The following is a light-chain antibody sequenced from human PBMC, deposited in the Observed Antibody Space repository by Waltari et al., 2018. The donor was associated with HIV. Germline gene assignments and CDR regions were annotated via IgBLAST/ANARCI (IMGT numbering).Light chain of an antibody. CDR3: AAWDASLSVWV. V-gene: IGLV1-47*01. CDR2: RSN. J-gene: IGLJ3*02. Sequence: QSVLTQPPSASGIPGQRVTISCSGSSSNIGSNYVYWYRQLPGTAPKLLIYRSNQRPSGVPDRFSGSKSGTSASLAISGLRSENEADYYCAAWDASLSVWVFGGGTKLTVL. CDR1: SSNIGSNY.